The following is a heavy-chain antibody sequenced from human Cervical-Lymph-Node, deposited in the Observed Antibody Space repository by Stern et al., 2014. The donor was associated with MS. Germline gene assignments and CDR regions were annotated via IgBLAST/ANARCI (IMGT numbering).Heavy chain of an antibody. CDR1: GFNFNDYA. CDR3: AKDLVYDYVWAPYSFDF. Sequence: VQLVESGGGLVQPGGSLRLSCAASGFNFNDYAMSWVRQAPGKGLECVSGISGTCGSTYYADSVKGRSTISRDNSKDTLYLQMNSLRAEDSAVYYCAKDLVYDYVWAPYSFDFWGQGALVTVSS. J-gene: IGHJ4*02. CDR2: ISGTCGST. V-gene: IGHV3-23*04. D-gene: IGHD3-16*01.